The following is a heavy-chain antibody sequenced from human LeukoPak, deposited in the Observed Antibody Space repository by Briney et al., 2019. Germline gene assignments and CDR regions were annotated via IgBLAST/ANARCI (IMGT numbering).Heavy chain of an antibody. CDR3: ARLLWGTWYFDL. V-gene: IGHV3-53*01. CDR1: GFTVSTNH. Sequence: PGGSLRLSCAISGFTVSTNHMSWVRQAPGKGLEWVSVIYSGGDIYYADSVKGRFTISRDNSKNTLYLQMSSLRVEDTAVYYCARLLWGTWYFDLWGCGTLVTVSS. CDR2: IYSGGDI. J-gene: IGHJ2*01. D-gene: IGHD7-27*01.